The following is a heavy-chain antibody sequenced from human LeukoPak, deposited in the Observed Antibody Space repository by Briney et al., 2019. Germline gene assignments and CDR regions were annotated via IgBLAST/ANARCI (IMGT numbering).Heavy chain of an antibody. V-gene: IGHV4-59*01. CDR2: IYYSGST. J-gene: IGHJ4*02. Sequence: KPSETLSLTCTVSGGSISSYYWSWIRQPPGKGLEWIGDIYYSGSTNYNPSLKSRVTISVDTSKNQFSLKLSSVTAADTAVYYCARDVAAADYYFDYWGQGTLVTVSS. D-gene: IGHD6-13*01. CDR1: GGSISSYY. CDR3: ARDVAAADYYFDY.